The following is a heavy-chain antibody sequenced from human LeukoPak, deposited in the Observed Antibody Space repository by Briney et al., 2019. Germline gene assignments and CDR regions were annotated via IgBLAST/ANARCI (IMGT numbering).Heavy chain of an antibody. CDR3: ASRLYCSNARCRNFPFAY. Sequence: SVKVSCKASGGTFSSYAINWVRQAPGQGLEWMGGIIPIFGTANYAQKFQDRVTITADESTSTAYMELSSLRSEDTAIYYCASRLYCSNARCRNFPFAYWGQGTLVTVSS. V-gene: IGHV1-69*13. D-gene: IGHD2-2*01. CDR1: GGTFSSYA. J-gene: IGHJ4*02. CDR2: IIPIFGTA.